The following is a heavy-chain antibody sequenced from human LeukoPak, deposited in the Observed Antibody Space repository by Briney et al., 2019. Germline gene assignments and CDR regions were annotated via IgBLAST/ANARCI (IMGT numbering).Heavy chain of an antibody. CDR1: GGSISSSSYY. D-gene: IGHD6-13*01. CDR2: IYYSGST. Sequence: SETLSLTCTVSGGSISSSSYYWGWIRQPPGKGLEWIGSIYYSGSTYYNPSLKSRVTISVDTSKNQFSLKLSSVTAADTAVYYCARDASSSWYNWFDPWGQGTLVTVSS. CDR3: ARDASSSWYNWFDP. J-gene: IGHJ5*02. V-gene: IGHV4-39*07.